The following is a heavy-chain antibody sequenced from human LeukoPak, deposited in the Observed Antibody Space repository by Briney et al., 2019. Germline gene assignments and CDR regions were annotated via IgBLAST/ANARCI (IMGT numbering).Heavy chain of an antibody. CDR1: GFTFGTYG. D-gene: IGHD7-27*01. CDR2: ITGSSTWT. J-gene: IGHJ2*01. CDR3: ARELVSLGTGYFDL. V-gene: IGHV3-23*01. Sequence: GGSLRLSCEASGFTFGTYGMTWVRQAPGKGLEWVSGITGSSTWTYYADSVRGRFTIPRDNSKNTLHLQMNNLTADDTAIYYCARELVSLGTGYFDLWGRGTLVTVSS.